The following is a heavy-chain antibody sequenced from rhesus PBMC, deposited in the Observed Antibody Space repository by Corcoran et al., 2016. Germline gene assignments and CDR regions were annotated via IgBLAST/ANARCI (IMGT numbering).Heavy chain of an antibody. D-gene: IGHD2-39*02. V-gene: IGHV1-111*02. CDR2: VDPDDGEA. J-gene: IGHJ4*01. CDR1: GYTFTDYY. Sequence: EVQLVQSGAEIKKPGASVNISCKASGYTFTDYYLHWVRQAPGNGIEWMGRVDPDDGEAIHAQKFQDRITITAYTATDTVYMELSSLRSEDTAGYYWAAAGGVWHWGQGVLVTVSS. CDR3: AAAGGVWH.